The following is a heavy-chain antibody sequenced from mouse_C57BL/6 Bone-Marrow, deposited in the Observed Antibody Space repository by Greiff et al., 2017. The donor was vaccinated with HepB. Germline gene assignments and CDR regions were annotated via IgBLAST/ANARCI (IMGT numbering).Heavy chain of an antibody. D-gene: IGHD1-1*01. V-gene: IGHV1-64*01. CDR3: VRSIITTVVADWYFDV. Sequence: QVQLQQPGAELVKPGASVKLSCKASGYTFTSYWMHWVKQRPGQGLEWIGMIHPNSGSTNYNEKFKSKATLTVDKSSSTAYMQLSSLTSEDSAVYYCVRSIITTVVADWYFDVWGTGTTVTVSS. J-gene: IGHJ1*03. CDR2: IHPNSGST. CDR1: GYTFTSYW.